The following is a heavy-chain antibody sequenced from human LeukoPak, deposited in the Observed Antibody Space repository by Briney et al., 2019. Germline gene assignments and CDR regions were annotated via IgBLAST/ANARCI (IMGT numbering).Heavy chain of an antibody. V-gene: IGHV4-4*07. Sequence: SKTLSLTCTVSGGSINSYYWGWIRQPAGKGLEWIGRIYTTGSTNYNPSLESRVTMSVDTSKNQFSLKLTSVTAADTAMYYCARAGYTISYYSLDYWGQGTLVTVSS. CDR1: GGSINSYY. CDR3: ARAGYTISYYSLDY. J-gene: IGHJ4*02. D-gene: IGHD1-26*01. CDR2: IYTTGST.